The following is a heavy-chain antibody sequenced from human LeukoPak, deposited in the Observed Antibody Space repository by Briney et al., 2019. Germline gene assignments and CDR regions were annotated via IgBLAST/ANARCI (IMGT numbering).Heavy chain of an antibody. Sequence: SVNVSCKASGGTFSSYAISWVRQAPGQGLEWMGGIIPIFGTANYPQKFQGRVTITTDESTSTAYMELSSLRSEDTAVYYCARAAVRSYDILTGYPYYYYYYMDVWGKGTTVTVSS. D-gene: IGHD3-9*01. CDR3: ARAAVRSYDILTGYPYYYYYYMDV. CDR1: GGTFSSYA. V-gene: IGHV1-69*05. J-gene: IGHJ6*03. CDR2: IIPIFGTA.